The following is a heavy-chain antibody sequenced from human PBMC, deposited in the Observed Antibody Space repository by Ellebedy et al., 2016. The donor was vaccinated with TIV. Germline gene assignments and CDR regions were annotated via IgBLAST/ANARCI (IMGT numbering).Heavy chain of an antibody. CDR1: GFTFSRTA. Sequence: GGSLRLXCAASGFTFSRTAMSWVRQAPGKGLEWVSVISGSGVTTDYADSVKGRFTISRDNSKNTLILQMNSLRAEDTAEYYCARQREGYNFHYFDSWGQGTLVTVSS. CDR3: ARQREGYNFHYFDS. CDR2: ISGSGVTT. J-gene: IGHJ4*02. D-gene: IGHD5-24*01. V-gene: IGHV3-23*01.